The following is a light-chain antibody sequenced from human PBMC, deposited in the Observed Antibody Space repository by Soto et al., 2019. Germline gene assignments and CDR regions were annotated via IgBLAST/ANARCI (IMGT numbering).Light chain of an antibody. J-gene: IGLJ2*01. Sequence: QSVVTQEPSLTVSPGGTVTLTCDSSTGAVSSGHYPYWFQQKPGQAPRTLIYDTSNRHSWTPARFSGSLLGGKAALTLSGAQAEDEADYYCLLSYSGARGGVFGGGTKLTVL. CDR3: LLSYSGARGGV. CDR2: DTS. V-gene: IGLV7-46*01. CDR1: TGAVSSGHY.